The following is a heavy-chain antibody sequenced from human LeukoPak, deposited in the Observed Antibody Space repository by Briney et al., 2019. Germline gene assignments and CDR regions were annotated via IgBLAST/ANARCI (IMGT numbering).Heavy chain of an antibody. CDR2: IYSGGST. Sequence: GGSLRLACAASGFTVSSNYMSWVRQAPGKGLEWVAVIYSGGSTYYADCVNGRFTISRDNSKNTLYLQMNSLRAEDTAVYYCARGSGSYYNYGGYWGQGTLVTVSS. CDR3: ARGSGSYYNYGGY. D-gene: IGHD3-10*01. J-gene: IGHJ4*02. CDR1: GFTVSSNY. V-gene: IGHV3-53*01.